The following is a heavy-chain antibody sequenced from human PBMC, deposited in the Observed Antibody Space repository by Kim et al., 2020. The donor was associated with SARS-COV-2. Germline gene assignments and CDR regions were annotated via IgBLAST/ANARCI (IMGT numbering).Heavy chain of an antibody. Sequence: GGSLRLSCAASGFTFSSYAMHWVRQAPGKGLEWVAVISYDGSNKYYADSVKGRFTISRDNSKNTLYLQMNSLRAEDTAVYYCAPEGADRGFDYWGQGTLVTVSS. CDR2: ISYDGSNK. CDR1: GFTFSSYA. V-gene: IGHV3-30-3*01. CDR3: APEGADRGFDY. J-gene: IGHJ4*02. D-gene: IGHD3-10*01.